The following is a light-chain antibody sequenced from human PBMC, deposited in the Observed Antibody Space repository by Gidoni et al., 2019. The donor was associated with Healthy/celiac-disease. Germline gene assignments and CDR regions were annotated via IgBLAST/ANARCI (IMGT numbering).Light chain of an antibody. CDR2: GAS. CDR1: QSVSSSY. Sequence: EIVLTQSPGTLPLSPGERATLSCRASQSVSSSYLAWYQQKPGQDPRLLIYGASSRATGIPDRFSGSGSGTDFTLTISRLEPEDFAVYYCQKYGSSPQTFGQGTKVEIK. J-gene: IGKJ1*01. V-gene: IGKV3-20*01. CDR3: QKYGSSPQT.